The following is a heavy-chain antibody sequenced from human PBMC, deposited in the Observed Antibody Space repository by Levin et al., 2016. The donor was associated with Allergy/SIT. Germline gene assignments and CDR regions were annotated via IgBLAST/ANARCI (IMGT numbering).Heavy chain of an antibody. CDR3: ARGRLLPTVTPLDY. CDR2: INHNGDT. Sequence: SETLSLTCAVYGGSFSAYYWTWIRQPPGKGLDWIGEINHNGDTNYNPSLKSRVTMSVDTSKNQFSLKLSSVTAADTAVYYCARGRLLPTVTPLDYWGPGTLVTVSS. J-gene: IGHJ4*02. D-gene: IGHD4-17*01. CDR1: GGSFSAYY. V-gene: IGHV4-34*01.